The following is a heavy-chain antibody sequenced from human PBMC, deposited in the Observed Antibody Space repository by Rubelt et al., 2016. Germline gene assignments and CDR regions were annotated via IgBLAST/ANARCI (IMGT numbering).Heavy chain of an antibody. D-gene: IGHD3-22*01. CDR3: ARRRPYDYDSSGYM. J-gene: IGHJ4*02. CDR1: GGSFSGYY. CDR2: INHSGST. V-gene: IGHV4-34*01. Sequence: QVQLQQWGAGLLKPSETLSLTCAVYGGSFSGYYWSWIRQPPGKGLEWIGEINHSGSTNYNPSLKSRVTISVDTSKNKVSLKLGAVTAADTAVYYCARRRPYDYDSSGYMWGQGTLVTVSS.